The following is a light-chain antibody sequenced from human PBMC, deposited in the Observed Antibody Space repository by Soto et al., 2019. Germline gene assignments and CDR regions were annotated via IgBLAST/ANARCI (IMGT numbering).Light chain of an antibody. CDR3: QSYDSSLSGYV. Sequence: QSVLTQPPSASGTPGQRVTISCSGSNSNIGSNTVNWYQQLPGTAPKLLIYGSGNRPSGVPDRFSGSKSGTSASLAIAGLQAEDEADYYCQSYDSSLSGYVFGTGTKVTVL. CDR1: NSNIGSNT. J-gene: IGLJ1*01. V-gene: IGLV1-40*01. CDR2: GSG.